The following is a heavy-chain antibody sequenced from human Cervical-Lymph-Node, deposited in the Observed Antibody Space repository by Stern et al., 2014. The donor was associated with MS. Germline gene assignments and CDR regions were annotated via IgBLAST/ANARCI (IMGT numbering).Heavy chain of an antibody. CDR1: GGSISSSSYY. CDR2: IYYSGST. J-gene: IGHJ4*02. D-gene: IGHD6-19*01. V-gene: IGHV4-39*01. Sequence: QLQLQESGPGLVKPSETLSLTCTVSGGSISSSSYYWGWIRQPPGKGLEWIGSIYYSGSTYYNPSLKSRVTISVDTSKNQFSLKLSSVTAADTAVYYCARYSSGWYALDYWGQGTLVTVSS. CDR3: ARYSSGWYALDY.